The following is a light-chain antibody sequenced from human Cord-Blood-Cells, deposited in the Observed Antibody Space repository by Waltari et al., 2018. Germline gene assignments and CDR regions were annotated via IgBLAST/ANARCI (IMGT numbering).Light chain of an antibody. V-gene: IGKV4-1*01. J-gene: IGKJ2*01. CDR2: WAS. Sequence: IVMTQSPDSLAVSLGERATINCKSSPSVLYSSNNKNYFAWYQQKPGQPPKLLIYWASTRESGVPDRFSGSGSGTDFTLTISSLQAEDVAVYYCQQYYSTPYTFGQGTKLEIK. CDR1: PSVLYSSNNKNY. CDR3: QQYYSTPYT.